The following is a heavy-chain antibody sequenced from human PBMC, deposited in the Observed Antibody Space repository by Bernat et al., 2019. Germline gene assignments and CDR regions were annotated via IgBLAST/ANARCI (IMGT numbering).Heavy chain of an antibody. J-gene: IGHJ4*02. Sequence: QVQLVQSGAEVKKPGASVKVSCKASGYTFTSYGISWVRQAPGQGLEWMGWISAYNGNTNYAQKLQGRVTMTTDTSTSTAYMELRSLRSDDTAVYYCARDWGGYCSSTGCQNFDYWGQGTLVTVSS. CDR3: ARDWGGYCSSTGCQNFDY. V-gene: IGHV1-18*01. CDR1: GYTFTSYG. CDR2: ISAYNGNT. D-gene: IGHD2-2*01.